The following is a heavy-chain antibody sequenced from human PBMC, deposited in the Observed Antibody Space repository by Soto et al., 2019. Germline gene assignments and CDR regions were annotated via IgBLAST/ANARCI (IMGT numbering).Heavy chain of an antibody. D-gene: IGHD2-15*01. CDR1: GYTFTSYG. CDR2: INTDNGNT. J-gene: IGHJ4*02. Sequence: ASVKVSCKASGYTFTSYGISWVRQAPGQGLEWMGWINTDNGNTYYAQKLQGRLAMSTDTSTATAYMELRSLSSDDTAVYYCAREYCSSGRCYFPDYWGQGTLVTVSS. CDR3: AREYCSSGRCYFPDY. V-gene: IGHV1-18*01.